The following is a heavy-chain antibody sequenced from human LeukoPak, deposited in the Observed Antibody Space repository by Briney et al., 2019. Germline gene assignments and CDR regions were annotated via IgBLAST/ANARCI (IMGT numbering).Heavy chain of an antibody. J-gene: IGHJ4*02. D-gene: IGHD1-26*01. CDR3: ARGEGATGGYFDY. CDR2: IYYSGST. CDR1: GGSISSYY. Sequence: SETLSLTCTVSGGSISSYYWSWIRQPPGKGLEWIGYIYYSGSTNYNPSLKSRVTISVDTSKNQFSLKLSSVTAADTAVYYCARGEGATGGYFDYWGQGTLVTVSS. V-gene: IGHV4-59*01.